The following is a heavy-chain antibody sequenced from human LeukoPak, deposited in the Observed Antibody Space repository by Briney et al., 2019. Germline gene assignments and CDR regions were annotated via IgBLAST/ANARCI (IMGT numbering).Heavy chain of an antibody. Sequence: GGSLRLSCAASGFTFSDYYMSWIRQAPGKGLEWVSYISSSGSAIYYADSVKGRFTISRDNAKNSLYLQMNSLRAEDTAVYYCARDQHDWAFDYWGQGTLVTVSS. D-gene: IGHD3-16*01. CDR2: ISSSGSAI. J-gene: IGHJ4*02. CDR1: GFTFSDYY. CDR3: ARDQHDWAFDY. V-gene: IGHV3-11*01.